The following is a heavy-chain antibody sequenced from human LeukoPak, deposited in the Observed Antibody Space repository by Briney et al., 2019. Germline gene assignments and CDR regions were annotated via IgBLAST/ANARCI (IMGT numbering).Heavy chain of an antibody. CDR2: IWYGGSNK. CDR3: AMRGDILVIPATYMFDY. V-gene: IGHV3-33*08. CDR1: GFTFSSYG. Sequence: GGSLRLSCAASGFTFSSYGMHWVRQAPGKGLEWVAVIWYGGSNKYYADSVKGRFTISRDNAKNSLYLQMNSLRAEDTAVYYCAMRGDILVIPATYMFDYWGRGTLVTVSS. J-gene: IGHJ4*02. D-gene: IGHD2-2*01.